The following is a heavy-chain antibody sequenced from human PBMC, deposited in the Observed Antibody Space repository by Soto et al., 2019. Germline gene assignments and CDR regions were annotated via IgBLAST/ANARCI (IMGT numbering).Heavy chain of an antibody. V-gene: IGHV3-23*01. CDR3: AKDRLWCGRTTEES. CDR1: GFTFRSYA. J-gene: IGHJ5*01. CDR2: ISDRGDNT. Sequence: EVQLLESGGGLVQPGGSLRLSCAASGFTFRSYAMSWARQAPGKGLEWVSGISDRGDNTYYADSVKGRFTISRDNSKNALYLQMNSLRAEDTAIYYCAKDRLWCGRTTEESWGHGVLVTVSS. D-gene: IGHD3-10*01.